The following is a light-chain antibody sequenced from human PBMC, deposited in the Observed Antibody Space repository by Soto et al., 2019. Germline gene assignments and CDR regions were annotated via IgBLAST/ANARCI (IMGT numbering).Light chain of an antibody. CDR3: QQYNSSPLS. V-gene: IGKV3-15*01. CDR2: RSS. J-gene: IGKJ4*01. Sequence: MTQSPATLSVSPGERVTLSRRASHSINDDVARYQQKPGQTPTIVMYRSSAGAIGIPARFSGSGSGTEFTLTISRLQSEDFSTYYCQQYNSSPLSFGGGTKVDI. CDR1: HSINDD.